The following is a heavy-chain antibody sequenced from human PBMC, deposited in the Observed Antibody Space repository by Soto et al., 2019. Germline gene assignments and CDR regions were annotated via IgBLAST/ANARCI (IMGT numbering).Heavy chain of an antibody. D-gene: IGHD5-12*01. CDR2: ISSDGSRT. Sequence: PGGSLRLSCAAPGFNFNYFWMHWVRQTPGKGLVWVSHISSDGSRTGYADSVKGRFTISRDNAKNILYLQMNSLTLEDTAVYYCARDVSWNWYFDLWGRGTLVTVSS. CDR1: GFNFNYFW. J-gene: IGHJ2*01. CDR3: ARDVSWNWYFDL. V-gene: IGHV3-74*01.